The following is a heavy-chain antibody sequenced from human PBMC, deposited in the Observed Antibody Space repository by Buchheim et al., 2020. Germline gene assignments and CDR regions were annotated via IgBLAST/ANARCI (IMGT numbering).Heavy chain of an antibody. CDR3: ARTEQRSYGMDV. D-gene: IGHD6-25*01. CDR1: GFTFSSYA. Sequence: QVQLVESGGGVVQPGRSLRLSCAASGFTFSSYAMHWVRQAPGKGLEWVAVISYDGSNKYYADSVKGRFTIYRDNSKNKLYLQMNSLRAEDTAVYYCARTEQRSYGMDVWCQGTT. J-gene: IGHJ6*02. V-gene: IGHV3-30*04. CDR2: ISYDGSNK.